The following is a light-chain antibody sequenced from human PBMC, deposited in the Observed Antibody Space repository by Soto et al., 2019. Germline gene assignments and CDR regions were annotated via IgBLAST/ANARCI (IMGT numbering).Light chain of an antibody. CDR2: AAT. CDR3: LKHNNYPPT. Sequence: DVQMTQSPSTLSASVVGSVTISCQASQGIRQHLAWFQQKPGKAPKRLIYAATNLQSGVPSRFSGSGSGTEFTLTISSLQPEDFATYFCLKHNNYPPTCGQGNTGAIK. V-gene: IGKV1-17*01. J-gene: IGKJ1*01. CDR1: QGIRQH.